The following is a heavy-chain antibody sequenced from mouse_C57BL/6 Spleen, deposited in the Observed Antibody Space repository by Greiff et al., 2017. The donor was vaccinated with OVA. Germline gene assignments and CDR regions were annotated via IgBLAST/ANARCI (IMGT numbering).Heavy chain of an antibody. V-gene: IGHV1-61*01. J-gene: IGHJ4*01. CDR3: ARLGGPIQGSLYAKDD. CDR1: GYTFTSYW. CDR2: IYPSDSET. Sequence: QVQLQQPGAELVRPGSSVKLSCKASGYTFTSYWMDLVKQRPGQGLEWIGNIYPSDSETHYNQKFKDKATLTVDKSSSTAYMQLSSLTSEDSAVYDCARLGGPIQGSLYAKDDWGQGTSVTVSS. D-gene: IGHD3-3*01.